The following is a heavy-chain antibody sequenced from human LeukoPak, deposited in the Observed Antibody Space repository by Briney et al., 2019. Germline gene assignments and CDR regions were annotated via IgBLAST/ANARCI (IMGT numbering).Heavy chain of an antibody. CDR1: GGSISSSSYY. CDR3: AREWDGYNWANGSYFDY. Sequence: SETLSLTCTVSGGSISSSSYYWGWIRQPPGKGLEWIGSIYYSGSTYYNPSLKSRVTISVDTSKNQFSLKLSSVTAADTAVYYCAREWDGYNWANGSYFDYWGQGTLVTVSS. J-gene: IGHJ4*02. V-gene: IGHV4-39*02. CDR2: IYYSGST. D-gene: IGHD5-24*01.